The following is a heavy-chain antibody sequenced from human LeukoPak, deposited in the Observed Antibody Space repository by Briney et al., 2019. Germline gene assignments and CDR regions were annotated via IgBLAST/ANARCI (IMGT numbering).Heavy chain of an antibody. V-gene: IGHV4-59*12. CDR3: ARVLYQLLPFDY. D-gene: IGHD2-2*01. CDR2: FYNSGRS. J-gene: IGHJ4*02. CDR1: DDSISDYY. Sequence: PSETLSLTCTVSDDSISDYYRGWIRQPPGKGLEWIGYFYNSGRSTYNPSLKSRVTISVDTSKNQFSLKLSSVTAADTAVYYCARVLYQLLPFDYWGQGTLVTVSS.